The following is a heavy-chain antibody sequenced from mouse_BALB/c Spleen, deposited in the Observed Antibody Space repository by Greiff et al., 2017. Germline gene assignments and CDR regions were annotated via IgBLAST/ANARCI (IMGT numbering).Heavy chain of an antibody. CDR2: IRSKSNNYAT. V-gene: IGHV10-1*02. CDR3: VIVATRLPMDY. J-gene: IGHJ4*01. CDR1: GFTFNTYA. Sequence: EVKLMESGGGLVQPKGSLKLSCAASGFTFNTYAMNWVRQAPGKGLEWVARIRSKSNNYATYYADSVKDRFTISRDDSQSMLYLQMNNLKTEDTAMYYCVIVATRLPMDYWGQGTSVTVSS. D-gene: IGHD1-1*01.